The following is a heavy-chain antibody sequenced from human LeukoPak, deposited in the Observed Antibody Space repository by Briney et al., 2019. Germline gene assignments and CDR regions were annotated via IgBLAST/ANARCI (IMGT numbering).Heavy chain of an antibody. J-gene: IGHJ4*02. V-gene: IGHV3-53*01. CDR1: GSTVSSNY. CDR2: IYSGGST. CDR3: AKDRSGSYYNFDY. D-gene: IGHD1-26*01. Sequence: PGGSLRLSCAASGSTVSSNYMSWVRQAPGKGLEWVSVIYSGGSTYYADSVKGRFTISRDNSKNTLYLQMNSLRAEDTAVYYCAKDRSGSYYNFDYWGQGTLVTVSS.